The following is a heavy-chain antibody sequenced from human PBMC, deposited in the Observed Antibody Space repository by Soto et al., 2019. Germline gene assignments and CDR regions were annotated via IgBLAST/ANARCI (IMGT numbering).Heavy chain of an antibody. CDR2: IVVASGRT. V-gene: IGHV1-58*02. Sequence: ASVKVSCKASGFDFGSFGIQFLRQTRGRGLEWIGWIVVASGRTNYARQFQGRVAFSRDMSSTTAYMDLYDLKSDDTAVYFCSAAHPHTAIGWPVWGQGTTVTVSS. CDR1: GFDFGSFG. D-gene: IGHD6-25*01. CDR3: SAAHPHTAIGWPV. J-gene: IGHJ6*02.